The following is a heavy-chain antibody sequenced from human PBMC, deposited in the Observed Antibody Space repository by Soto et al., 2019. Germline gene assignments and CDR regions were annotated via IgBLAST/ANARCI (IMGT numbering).Heavy chain of an antibody. V-gene: IGHV3-30*18. CDR2: ISSDGSDK. Sequence: QVQLVESGGGVVQPGTSLRLSCAASGFTFNNYGMHWVRQAPGTGLEWVAAISSDGSDKYYADSVKGQLTISRDNSKNTLYLQMHSLRAEDTAVYYCAKDQGIAASHGIDWGQGTMVTVSS. CDR3: AKDQGIAASHGID. CDR1: GFTFNNYG. J-gene: IGHJ3*01. D-gene: IGHD6-13*01.